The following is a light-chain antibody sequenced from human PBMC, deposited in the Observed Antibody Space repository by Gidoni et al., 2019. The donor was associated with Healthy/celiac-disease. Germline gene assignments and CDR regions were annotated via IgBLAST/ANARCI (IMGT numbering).Light chain of an antibody. CDR1: QSVLYSSNNKNY. CDR3: QQYYSTPVT. J-gene: IGKJ3*01. CDR2: WAS. Sequence: IVMTQSPDSLAVSLGERATINCKSSQSVLYSSNNKNYLAWYQQKPGQPPKLLIYWASTRESGVPDRCSGSGSGTDFTLTISSLQAEDVAVYYCQQYYSTPVTFGPGTKVDIK. V-gene: IGKV4-1*01.